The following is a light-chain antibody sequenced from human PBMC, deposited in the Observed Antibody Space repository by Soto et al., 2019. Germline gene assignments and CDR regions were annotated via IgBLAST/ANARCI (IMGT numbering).Light chain of an antibody. CDR3: LQHNTYPRT. CDR1: QGIRND. V-gene: IGKV1-17*01. CDR2: AAS. Sequence: DIQMTQSPSSLSASVGDRVTITCRASQGIRNDLGWYQQKPVKVPQRLIYAASSLQSGVPSRFSASGSGTEFTRTINGLQLEDRATYDWLQHNTYPRTFSVGTKVESK. J-gene: IGKJ4*01.